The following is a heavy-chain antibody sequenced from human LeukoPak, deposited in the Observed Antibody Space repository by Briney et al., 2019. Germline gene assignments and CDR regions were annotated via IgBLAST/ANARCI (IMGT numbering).Heavy chain of an antibody. Sequence: GGSLRLSCAASGFTFSSYSMNWVRQAPGKGLEWVSSISSSSSYIYYADSVKGRFTISRDNAKNSLYLQMNSLRAEDTAVYYCARDRLPRDGYNKVFDYWGQGTLVTVSS. CDR1: GFTFSSYS. V-gene: IGHV3-21*01. J-gene: IGHJ4*02. D-gene: IGHD5-24*01. CDR3: ARDRLPRDGYNKVFDY. CDR2: ISSSSSYI.